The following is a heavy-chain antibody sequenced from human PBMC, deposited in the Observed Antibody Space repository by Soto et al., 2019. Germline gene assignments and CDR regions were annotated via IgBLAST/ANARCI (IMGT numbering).Heavy chain of an antibody. J-gene: IGHJ4*02. D-gene: IGHD2-2*01. Sequence: SETLSLTCAVYGGSFSGYYWSWIRQPPGKGLEWIGEINHSGSTNYNPSLKSRVTISVDTSKNQFSLKLTSVTAADTAVYYCARVPDYWGQGILVTVS. CDR2: INHSGST. CDR3: ARVPDY. V-gene: IGHV4-34*01. CDR1: GGSFSGYY.